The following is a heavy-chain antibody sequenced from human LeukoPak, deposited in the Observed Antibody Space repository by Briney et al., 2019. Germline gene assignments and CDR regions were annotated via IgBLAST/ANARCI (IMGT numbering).Heavy chain of an antibody. Sequence: SETLSLTCSVSGASISGNTYSWSWIRQPAGKGLEWIGRIYTSGSTNYNPSLKSRVTISVDTSRNQFSLRLISVTAADTAVYYCASEITPDYYDSSGFDYWGQGTLVTVSS. V-gene: IGHV4-61*02. D-gene: IGHD3-22*01. CDR3: ASEITPDYYDSSGFDY. CDR2: IYTSGST. J-gene: IGHJ4*02. CDR1: GASISGNTYS.